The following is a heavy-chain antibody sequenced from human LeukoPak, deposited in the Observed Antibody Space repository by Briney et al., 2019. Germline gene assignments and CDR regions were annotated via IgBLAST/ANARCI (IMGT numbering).Heavy chain of an antibody. J-gene: IGHJ3*02. V-gene: IGHV1-46*01. Sequence: ASVKVSCKASGYTFTSYYMHWVRQAPGQGLEWMGIINPSGGSTSYAQKFQGRVTMTRDTSTSTVYMELSSLRSEDTAVYYCARDLKSTRNNPGDAFDIWGQGTMVTVSS. CDR3: ARDLKSTRNNPGDAFDI. CDR2: INPSGGST. D-gene: IGHD1-14*01. CDR1: GYTFTSYY.